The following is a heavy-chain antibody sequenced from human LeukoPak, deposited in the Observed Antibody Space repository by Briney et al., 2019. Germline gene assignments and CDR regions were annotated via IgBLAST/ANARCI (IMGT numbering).Heavy chain of an antibody. CDR1: GFTFSSYP. D-gene: IGHD3-16*01. CDR3: AKDPPHVSWLFDY. Sequence: PGGPLRLSCAASGFTFSSYPMSWVLQAPGKGLEWVSAITNSCGTTYYADSVRDRFTISRDNSKNTLYLQMNSLRAEDTAVYYCAKDPPHVSWLFDYWGQGTLVTVSS. J-gene: IGHJ4*02. V-gene: IGHV3-23*01. CDR2: ITNSCGTT.